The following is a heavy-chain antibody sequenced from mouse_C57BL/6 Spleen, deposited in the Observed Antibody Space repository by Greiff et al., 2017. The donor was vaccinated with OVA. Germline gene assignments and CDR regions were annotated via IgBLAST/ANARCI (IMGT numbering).Heavy chain of an antibody. Sequence: QVQLQQPGAELVKPGASVKLSCKASGYTFTSYWMQWAKQRPGQGLEWIGEIDPSDSYTNYNQKFKGKATLTVDTSSSTAYMQLSSLTSEDSAVYYCAREKGSYSNYEAYWGQGTLVTVSA. CDR1: GYTFTSYW. CDR3: AREKGSYSNYEAY. D-gene: IGHD2-5*01. J-gene: IGHJ3*01. V-gene: IGHV1-50*01. CDR2: IDPSDSYT.